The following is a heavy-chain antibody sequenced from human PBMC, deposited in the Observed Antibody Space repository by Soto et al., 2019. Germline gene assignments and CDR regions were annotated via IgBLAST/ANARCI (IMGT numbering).Heavy chain of an antibody. D-gene: IGHD1-26*01. V-gene: IGHV3-72*01. Sequence: EVQLVESGGGLVQPGGSLRLSCAASGFTFSAHYMDWVRQAPGKGLELVGRIKNKANSYTTEYAASVEGRFTISREDSESSLYLQSNTLKTEDTAVYYCARVALVRPSGVRYFDYLGQGTQVAVSS. CDR1: GFTFSAHY. CDR3: ARVALVRPSGVRYFDY. CDR2: IKNKANSYTT. J-gene: IGHJ4*02.